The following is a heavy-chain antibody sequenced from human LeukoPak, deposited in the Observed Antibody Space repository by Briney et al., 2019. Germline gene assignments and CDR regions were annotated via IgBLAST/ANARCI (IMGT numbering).Heavy chain of an antibody. Sequence: PGGSLRLSCAASGFTFSSHDMNWVRQAPGKGLEWVSYISNSGSTISYADSVKGRFTISRDNAKNSLYLQMNSLRAEDRAVYYCAREGIADYWGQGTLVTVSS. CDR3: AREGIADY. V-gene: IGHV3-48*03. CDR1: GFTFSSHD. J-gene: IGHJ4*02. CDR2: ISNSGSTI. D-gene: IGHD3-10*01.